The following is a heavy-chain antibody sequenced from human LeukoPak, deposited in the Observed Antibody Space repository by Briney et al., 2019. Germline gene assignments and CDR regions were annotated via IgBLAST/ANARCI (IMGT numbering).Heavy chain of an antibody. CDR3: ARGIHVLLWFGESPSFDY. Sequence: ASVKVSCKASGYTFTGYYMHWVRQAPGQGLEWMGWINPNSGGTNYAQKFQGWVTMTRDTSISTAYMELSRLRSDDTAVYYCARGIHVLLWFGESPSFDYWGQGTLVTVSS. J-gene: IGHJ4*02. CDR2: INPNSGGT. V-gene: IGHV1-2*04. CDR1: GYTFTGYY. D-gene: IGHD3-10*01.